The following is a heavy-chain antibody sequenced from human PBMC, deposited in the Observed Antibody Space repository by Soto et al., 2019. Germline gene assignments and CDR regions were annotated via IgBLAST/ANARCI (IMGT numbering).Heavy chain of an antibody. CDR3: TSQLYGSGWYVFYD. D-gene: IGHD6-19*01. J-gene: IGHJ4*02. Sequence: QVQLVQSGAEVKKPGASVKVSCKASGYTFTSYLMHLVRQATGQRLEWMGWINAGNGNTKYSQKFRGRVTITRDASASTAFMELSILRSDDTAVYYCTSQLYGSGWYVFYDWGQGTLVTVSS. V-gene: IGHV1-3*01. CDR1: GYTFTSYL. CDR2: INAGNGNT.